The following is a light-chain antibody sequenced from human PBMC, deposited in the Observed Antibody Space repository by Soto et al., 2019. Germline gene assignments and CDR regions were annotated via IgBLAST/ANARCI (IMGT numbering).Light chain of an antibody. CDR1: NSNIGAGYD. J-gene: IGLJ3*02. CDR2: GNS. CDR3: QYYDSSLSGWV. Sequence: QSVLTQPPSVSGAPGQRVTISCTGYNSNIGAGYDVHWYQQLPGTAPKLFIYGNSNRPSGVPDRFSASKSGTSASLAITGLQAEDEADYYCQYYDSSLSGWVFGGGTKITVL. V-gene: IGLV1-40*01.